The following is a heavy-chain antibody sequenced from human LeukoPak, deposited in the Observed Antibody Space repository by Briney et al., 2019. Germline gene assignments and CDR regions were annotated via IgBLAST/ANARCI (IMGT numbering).Heavy chain of an antibody. Sequence: GGSLRLSCAASGFTFSSYWMHWVRQPPGKGLVWVSRINSDGSSTSYADSVKGRFTISRDNAKNTLYLQMNSLRAEDTAVYYCARSIKYYYDSSGYGGGLDYWGQGTLVTVSS. CDR2: INSDGSST. CDR3: ARSIKYYYDSSGYGGGLDY. CDR1: GFTFSSYW. J-gene: IGHJ4*02. D-gene: IGHD3-22*01. V-gene: IGHV3-74*01.